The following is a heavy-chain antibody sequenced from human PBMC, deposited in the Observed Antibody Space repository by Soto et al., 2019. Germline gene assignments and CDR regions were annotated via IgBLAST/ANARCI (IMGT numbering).Heavy chain of an antibody. D-gene: IGHD4-4*01. J-gene: IGHJ6*02. V-gene: IGHV3-30*18. CDR2: ISYDGSNK. CDR1: GFTFSSYG. Sequence: GGSLRLSCAASGFTFSSYGMHWVRQAPGKGLEWVAVISYDGSNKYYADSVKGRFTISRDNSKNTLYLQMNSLRAEDTAVYYCAKGNYQGYYYYGMDVWGQGTTVTVSS. CDR3: AKGNYQGYYYYGMDV.